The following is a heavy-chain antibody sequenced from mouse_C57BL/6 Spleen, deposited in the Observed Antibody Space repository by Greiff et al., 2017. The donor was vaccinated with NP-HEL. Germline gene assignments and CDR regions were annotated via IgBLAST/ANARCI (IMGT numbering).Heavy chain of an antibody. CDR2: ISDGGSYT. CDR1: GFTFSSYA. J-gene: IGHJ1*03. CDR3: ARGGDYDGYWYFDV. D-gene: IGHD2-4*01. Sequence: EVHLVESGGGLVKPGGSLKLSCAASGFTFSSYAMSWVRQTPEKRLEWVATISDGGSYTYYPDNVKGRFTISRDNAKNNLYLQMSHLKSEDTAMYYCARGGDYDGYWYFDVWGTGTTVTVSS. V-gene: IGHV5-4*01.